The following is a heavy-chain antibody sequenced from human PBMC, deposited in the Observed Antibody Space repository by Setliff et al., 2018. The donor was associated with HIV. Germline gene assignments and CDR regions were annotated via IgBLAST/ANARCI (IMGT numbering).Heavy chain of an antibody. V-gene: IGHV1-2*02. Sequence: ASVKVSCKASGHTFTDYYMYWMRQAPGQGFEWMGWINPKSGAAHYAEKFQGRVTMTRDTSITTDYMELSRLRSDDTAVYYCARGGNYNYVSSAYFDLWGQGSMVTVSS. CDR1: GHTFTDYY. CDR2: INPKSGAA. CDR3: ARGGNYNYVSSAYFDL. D-gene: IGHD3-22*01. J-gene: IGHJ3*01.